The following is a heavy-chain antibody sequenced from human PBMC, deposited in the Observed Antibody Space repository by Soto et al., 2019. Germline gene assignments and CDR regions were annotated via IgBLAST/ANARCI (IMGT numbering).Heavy chain of an antibody. V-gene: IGHV2-5*02. CDR3: AHKSYYGSGSLDY. CDR2: IYWDDDK. Sequence: QITLKESGPTLVKPTQTLTLTCTFSGFSLSTGVGVGWIRQPPGKALECLALIYWDDDKRYSSSLKSRLTITKDTSTNQVVLIMTNMDPVDTATYYCAHKSYYGSGSLDYWGQGILVTVSS. D-gene: IGHD3-10*01. J-gene: IGHJ4*02. CDR1: GFSLSTGVG.